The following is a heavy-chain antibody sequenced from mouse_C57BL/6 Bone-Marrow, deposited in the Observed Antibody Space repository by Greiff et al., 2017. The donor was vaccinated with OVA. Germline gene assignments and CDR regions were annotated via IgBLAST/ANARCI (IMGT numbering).Heavy chain of an antibody. J-gene: IGHJ2*01. V-gene: IGHV1-15*01. D-gene: IGHD2-4*01. CDR2: IDPETGGT. CDR1: GYTFTDYE. Sequence: VQLQQSGAELVRPGASVTLSCKASGYTFTDYEMHWVKQTPVHGLEWIGAIDPETGGTAYNQKFKGKAILTADKSSSTAYMELRSLTSEDSAVYYCTRGGGGCVCDYLYYFDYWGQGTTLTVSS. CDR3: TRGGGGCVCDYLYYFDY.